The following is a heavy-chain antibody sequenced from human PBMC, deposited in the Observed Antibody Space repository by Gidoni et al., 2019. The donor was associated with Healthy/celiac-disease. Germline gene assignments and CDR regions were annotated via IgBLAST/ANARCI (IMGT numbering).Heavy chain of an antibody. V-gene: IGHV3-33*08. CDR2: IWYDGSNK. CDR1: GFTFSSYG. J-gene: IGHJ4*02. CDR3: ARERWGSSSWTDY. D-gene: IGHD6-13*01. Sequence: VRLVEGVGGVVEPGRSVSVSCVASGFTFSSYGMHWVRQARGKGLEWVGVIWYDGSNKYYAASVKGRFTSARENSKNTLYLQMNSLRAEDTAVYYCARERWGSSSWTDYWGQGTLVTVSS.